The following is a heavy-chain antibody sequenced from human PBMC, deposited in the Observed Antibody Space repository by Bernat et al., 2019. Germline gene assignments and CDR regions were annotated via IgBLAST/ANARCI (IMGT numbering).Heavy chain of an antibody. Sequence: QLQLQESGPGLVKPSETLSLTCPVSGGSISSNTYYWDWIRQPPGKGLEWIGSIYYSGSTYYNPSLKSRVTISVDTSKNQFSLKLSSVTAADTAVYYCARTSGWYEDYWGQGTLVTVSS. CDR2: IYYSGST. V-gene: IGHV4-39*01. D-gene: IGHD6-19*01. CDR3: ARTSGWYEDY. J-gene: IGHJ4*02. CDR1: GGSISSNTYY.